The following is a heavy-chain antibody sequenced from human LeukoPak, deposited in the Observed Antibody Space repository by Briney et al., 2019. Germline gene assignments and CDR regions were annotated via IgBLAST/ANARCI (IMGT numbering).Heavy chain of an antibody. CDR2: IYYSGST. V-gene: IGHV4-39*01. D-gene: IGHD3-10*01. CDR3: ARHFPLYYGSGSYYNGWFDP. Sequence: SETLSLTCTVSGGSISSYYWGWIRQPPGKGLEWIGSIYYSGSTYYNPSLKSRVTISVDTSKNQFSLKLSSVTAADTAVYYCARHFPLYYGSGSYYNGWFDPWGQGTLVTVSS. CDR1: GGSISSYY. J-gene: IGHJ5*02.